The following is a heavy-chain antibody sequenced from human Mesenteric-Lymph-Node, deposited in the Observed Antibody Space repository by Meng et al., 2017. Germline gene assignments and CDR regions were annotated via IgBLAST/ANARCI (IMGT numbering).Heavy chain of an antibody. D-gene: IGHD1-26*01. CDR3: ARGKQDAWELLAY. J-gene: IGHJ4*02. CDR2: IDDSGST. CDR1: GVSISSNIR. Sequence: HVEGPGPGMVKPSGPLSLTCGVSGVSISSNIRWTWVRQPPGKGLEWIGDIDDSGSTNYNPSLNSRISISLDKSKNHFSLKVNSVTAADTAVYYCARGKQDAWELLAYWGQGALVTVSS. V-gene: IGHV4-4*02.